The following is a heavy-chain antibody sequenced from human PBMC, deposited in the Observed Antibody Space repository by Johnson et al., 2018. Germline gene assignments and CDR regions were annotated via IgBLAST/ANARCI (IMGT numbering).Heavy chain of an antibody. D-gene: IGHD1-1*01. V-gene: IGHV5-51*01. CDR2: IYPGDSET. J-gene: IGHJ3*02. CDR1: GYRFTSYW. CDR3: GRHESRVPGWAFDI. Sequence: VQLVESGAEVKKPGGSLRISCKASGYRFTSYWIGWVRQMPGKGLEFVAIIYPGDSETRYSPSFQGQVTASADNAINTASLQWRSLEAADTAMFYCGRHESRVPGWAFDIWGQGTMVTVSS.